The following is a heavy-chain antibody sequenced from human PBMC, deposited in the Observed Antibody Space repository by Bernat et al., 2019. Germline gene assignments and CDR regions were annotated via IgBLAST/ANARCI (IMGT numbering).Heavy chain of an antibody. CDR3: TTDLRSTSYLSGLGY. CDR2: IKSKTDGGTT. J-gene: IGHJ4*02. CDR1: SVSNAW. Sequence: SVSNAWMNWVRQAPGKGLEWVGRIKSKTDGGTTDYAAPVKGRFTISRDDSKNTLYLQMNSLKTEDTAVYYCTTDLRSTSYLSGLGYWGQGTLVTVSS. D-gene: IGHD2-2*01. V-gene: IGHV3-15*07.